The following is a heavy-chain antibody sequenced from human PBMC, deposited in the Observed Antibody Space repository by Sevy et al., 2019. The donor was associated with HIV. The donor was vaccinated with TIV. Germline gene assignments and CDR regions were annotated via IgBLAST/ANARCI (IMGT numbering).Heavy chain of an antibody. D-gene: IGHD3-10*01. Sequence: SETLSLTCTVSGGTISSSSYRWGWIRQPPGKGREWVGSNYHTGAADGNPSLKRRDTMSVDTSKNQCFLQVGSVTAADAAVYYCARWYGNNFDYWGQGALVTVSS. CDR1: GGTISSSSYR. V-gene: IGHV4-39*01. CDR2: NYHTGAA. CDR3: ARWYGNNFDY. J-gene: IGHJ4*02.